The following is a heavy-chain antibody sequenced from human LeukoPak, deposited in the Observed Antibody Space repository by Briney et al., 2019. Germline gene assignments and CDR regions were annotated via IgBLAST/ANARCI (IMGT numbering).Heavy chain of an antibody. CDR3: ARDDGSLNFDY. Sequence: GGSLRLSCAASGFTFSSYGMHWVRQAPGKGLEWVAVISYDGSNKYYADSVKGRFTISRDNSKNTLYLQMNSLRAEDTAVYYCARDDGSLNFDYWGQGTLVTVSS. CDR2: ISYDGSNK. D-gene: IGHD1-26*01. CDR1: GFTFSSYG. J-gene: IGHJ4*02. V-gene: IGHV3-30*03.